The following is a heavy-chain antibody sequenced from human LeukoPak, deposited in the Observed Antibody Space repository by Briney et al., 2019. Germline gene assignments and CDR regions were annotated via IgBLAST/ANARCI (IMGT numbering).Heavy chain of an antibody. CDR3: VRGGPIYCSGDSCYPGDY. J-gene: IGHJ4*02. D-gene: IGHD2-15*01. CDR2: INADEDRA. CDR1: GFTFSDYW. Sequence: GSLRLFCAASGFTFSDYWMHWVRQAPGKGLVWVSHINADEDRAAYADSVKGRFTISRDNARNTLYLQMNSLRAEDTAVYYCVRGGPIYCSGDSCYPGDYWGQGTLVAVSS. V-gene: IGHV3-74*01.